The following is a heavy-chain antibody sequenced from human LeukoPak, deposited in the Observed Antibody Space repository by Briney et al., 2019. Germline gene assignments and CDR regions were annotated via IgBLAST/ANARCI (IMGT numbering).Heavy chain of an antibody. Sequence: GKSLRLSCAVSGFTFSSYGMNWVRQAPGKGLEWVAFISFDGSKKYHGDSVKGRFTISRDNSKNTLYLQMNSLRPDDTGVYYCAKNRRGYDLLPGYFDYWGQGSLVTVSS. D-gene: IGHD3-9*01. CDR3: AKNRRGYDLLPGYFDY. J-gene: IGHJ4*02. CDR2: ISFDGSKK. V-gene: IGHV3-30*18. CDR1: GFTFSSYG.